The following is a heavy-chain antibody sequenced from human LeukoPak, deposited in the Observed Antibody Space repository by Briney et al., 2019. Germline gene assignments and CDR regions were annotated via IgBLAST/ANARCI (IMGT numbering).Heavy chain of an antibody. CDR3: TTGRWLRPFDY. D-gene: IGHD5-12*01. V-gene: IGHV4-59*01. Sequence: KTSETLSLTCTVRGGSITSYYWSWIRQPPGKGLEWIGYIYYSGSTNYNLSLKSRVTISVDTSKNQFSRKLNSLPAADTAVYYFTTGRWLRPFDYWGQGTLVTVSS. J-gene: IGHJ4*02. CDR1: GGSITSYY. CDR2: IYYSGST.